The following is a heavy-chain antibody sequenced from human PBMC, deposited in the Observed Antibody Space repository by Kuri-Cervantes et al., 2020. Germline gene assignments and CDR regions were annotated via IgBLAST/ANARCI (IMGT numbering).Heavy chain of an antibody. CDR1: GYRFTNYW. V-gene: IGHV5-51*01. Sequence: GGSLRLSCKGSGYRFTNYWIGWVRQMPGKGLEWMGIINPGDSETRYSPSFQGQVTISADESISTAYLQWSSLKASDTAMYYCARGNFYDSSGYPIYYYYMDVWGKGTAVTVSS. D-gene: IGHD3-22*01. J-gene: IGHJ6*03. CDR3: ARGNFYDSSGYPIYYYYMDV. CDR2: INPGDSET.